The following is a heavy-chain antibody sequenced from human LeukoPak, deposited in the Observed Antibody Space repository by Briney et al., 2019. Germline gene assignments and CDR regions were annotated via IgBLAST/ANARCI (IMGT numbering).Heavy chain of an antibody. V-gene: IGHV3-33*01. Sequence: GGSLRLSCAASGFTFSSYGMHWVRQAPDKGLEWVAVIWYDGSNKYYADSVKGRFTISRDNSKNTLYLQMNSLRAEDTAVYYCARERGGYSSSWVDYWGQGTLVTVSS. CDR1: GFTFSSYG. CDR3: ARERGGYSSSWVDY. J-gene: IGHJ4*02. D-gene: IGHD6-13*01. CDR2: IWYDGSNK.